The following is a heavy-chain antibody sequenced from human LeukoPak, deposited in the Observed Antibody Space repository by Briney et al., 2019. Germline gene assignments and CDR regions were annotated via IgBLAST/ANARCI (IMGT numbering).Heavy chain of an antibody. D-gene: IGHD6-13*01. V-gene: IGHV3-30*04. CDR2: ISYDGSNK. CDR3: AKPQVLSSSWYEYYFDY. CDR1: GFTFSSYA. J-gene: IGHJ4*02. Sequence: PGGSLRLSCAASGFTFSSYAMHWVRQAPGKGLEWVAVISYDGSNKYYADSVKGRFTISRDNSKNTLYLQMNSLRAEDTAVYYCAKPQVLSSSWYEYYFDYWGQGTLVTVSS.